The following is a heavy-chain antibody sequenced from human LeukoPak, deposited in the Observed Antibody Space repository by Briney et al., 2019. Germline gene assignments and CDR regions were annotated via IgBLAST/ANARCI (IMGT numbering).Heavy chain of an antibody. J-gene: IGHJ4*02. CDR3: ARGEGLGTTNGGYYFAY. V-gene: IGHV3-30-3*01. CDR1: GFAFSSWA. CDR2: ISYDGSNK. Sequence: GGSLRLSCAASGFAFSSWAMHWVRQAPGKGLEWVALISYDGSNKNHADSVKGRFTISRDNSKNTLYVQMNSLRGEDTAVYYCARGEGLGTTNGGYYFAYWGQGSLVIVSS. D-gene: IGHD1-26*01.